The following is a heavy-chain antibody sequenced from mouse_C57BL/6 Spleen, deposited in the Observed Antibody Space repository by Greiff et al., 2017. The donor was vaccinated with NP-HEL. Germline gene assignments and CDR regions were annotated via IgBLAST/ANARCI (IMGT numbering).Heavy chain of an antibody. CDR1: GFTFSSYT. CDR3: ARHPYYSNFFDY. V-gene: IGHV5-9*01. CDR2: ISGGGGNT. Sequence: EVKLVESGGGLVKPGGSLKLSCAASGFTFSSYTMSWVRQTPEKRLEWVATISGGGGNTYYPDSVKGRFTISRDNAKNTLYLQMSSLRSEDTALYYCARHPYYSNFFDYWGQGTTLTVSS. D-gene: IGHD2-5*01. J-gene: IGHJ2*01.